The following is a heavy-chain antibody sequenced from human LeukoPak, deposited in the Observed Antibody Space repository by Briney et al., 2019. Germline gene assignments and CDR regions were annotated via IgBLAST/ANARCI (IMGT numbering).Heavy chain of an antibody. CDR3: ARGRALNYDILTGSPPLYLNAFDI. Sequence: PGGSLRLSCAASGFTFSTYAMSWVRQAPGKGLEWVSGISGSGGATFYADSVEGRFTISRDISKNTLYLQMNSLRAEDTAVYYCARGRALNYDILTGSPPLYLNAFDIWGQGTMVTVSS. CDR1: GFTFSTYA. J-gene: IGHJ3*02. V-gene: IGHV3-23*01. D-gene: IGHD3-9*01. CDR2: ISGSGGAT.